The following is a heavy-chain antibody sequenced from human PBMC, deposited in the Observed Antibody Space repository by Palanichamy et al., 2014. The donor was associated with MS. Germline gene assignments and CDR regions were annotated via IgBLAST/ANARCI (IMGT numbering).Heavy chain of an antibody. CDR1: DSPSVAMA. D-gene: IGHD3-10*01. J-gene: IGHJ6*02. CDR2: IWYDGSNK. V-gene: IGHV3-33*01. Sequence: VQLVESGGGVVQPGRVPETPWCRRLDSPSVAMACTGSARLQGKGLEWVAVIWYDGSNKYYADSVRGRFTISRDNSKNTLYLQMNSLRAEDTAVYYCARDLSLMVRGVNVYGMDVWGQGTTVTVSS. CDR3: ARDLSLMVRGVNVYGMDV.